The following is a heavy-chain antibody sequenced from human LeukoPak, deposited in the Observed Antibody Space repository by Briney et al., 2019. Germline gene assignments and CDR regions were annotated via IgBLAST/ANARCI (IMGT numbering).Heavy chain of an antibody. J-gene: IGHJ4*02. V-gene: IGHV3-74*01. CDR2: ISSDGSIT. CDR3: ARSGYYNGYDY. D-gene: IGHD3-10*01. CDR1: GFTFSVYW. Sequence: GGSLRLSCVTSGFTFSVYWMHWVRQVPGKGLMGVSRISSDGSITTYADSVKGRFTISRDIARNTLYLQMNSLTADDTAVYYCARSGYYNGYDYWGQGTLATISS.